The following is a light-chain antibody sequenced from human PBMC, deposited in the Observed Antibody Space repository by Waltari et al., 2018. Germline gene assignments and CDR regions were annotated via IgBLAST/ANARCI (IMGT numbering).Light chain of an antibody. CDR2: AAS. CDR1: QSISSY. V-gene: IGKV1-8*01. CDR3: QQYYSSPAT. J-gene: IGKJ1*01. Sequence: AIRITQSPSSLSASTGDRVTITLRASQSISSYLAWYQQKPGKAPKVLIYAASTLQSGVPSRFSGSGSGTDFTLTISCLQSEDFAIYYCQQYYSSPATFGQGTKVEIK.